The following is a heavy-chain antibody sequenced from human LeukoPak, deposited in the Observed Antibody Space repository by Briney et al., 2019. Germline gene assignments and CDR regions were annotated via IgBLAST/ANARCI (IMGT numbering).Heavy chain of an antibody. V-gene: IGHV3-48*02. CDR1: GFTFGTYS. J-gene: IGHJ4*02. Sequence: GGSLRLSCAASGFTFGTYSMNWVRQAPGKGLEWVSYISSSGTIYYADSVKGRFTISRDNAKNSLYLQMNSLRDEDTAVYFCARVAVGATHLDYWGQGTLVTVSS. D-gene: IGHD1-26*01. CDR3: ARVAVGATHLDY. CDR2: ISSSGTI.